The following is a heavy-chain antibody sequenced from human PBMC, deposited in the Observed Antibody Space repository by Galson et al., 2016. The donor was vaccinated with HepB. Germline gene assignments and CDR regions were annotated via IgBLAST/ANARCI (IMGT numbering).Heavy chain of an antibody. J-gene: IGHJ4*02. Sequence: SLRLSCAVSGFTFSKYWMSWVRQAPGKGLEWVANIKEDGSERYFVDSVKGRFTVSRDNAKNSLYLQMNSLRVDGTAVYYCVRDRRGSGWYNDYWGQGTLVTVSS. CDR3: VRDRRGSGWYNDY. CDR1: GFTFSKYW. D-gene: IGHD6-19*01. V-gene: IGHV3-7*01. CDR2: IKEDGSER.